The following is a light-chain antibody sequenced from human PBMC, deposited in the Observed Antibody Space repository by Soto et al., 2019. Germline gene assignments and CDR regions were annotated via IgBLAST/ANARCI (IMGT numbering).Light chain of an antibody. Sequence: EKMITPSPAPPSLSPRGRATLSCRARPSVSSNLAWYQQKPGQAPRLLIYGASTRATGIPARFSGSGSGTEFTLTISSLQSEDFAVYYCQQYNNWPPMITFGQGTRLEIK. CDR2: GAS. V-gene: IGKV3-15*01. CDR1: PSVSSN. J-gene: IGKJ5*01. CDR3: QQYNNWPPMIT.